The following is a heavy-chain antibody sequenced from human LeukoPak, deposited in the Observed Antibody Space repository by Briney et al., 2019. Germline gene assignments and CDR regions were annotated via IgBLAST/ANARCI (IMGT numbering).Heavy chain of an antibody. CDR3: ARVPGKQQLVLGY. CDR1: GYTFTGYY. V-gene: IGHV1-2*02. J-gene: IGHJ4*02. D-gene: IGHD6-13*01. CDR2: INPNSGGT. Sequence: ASVKVSCKASGYTFTGYYMHWVRQAPGQGLEWMGWINPNSGGTNYAQKFHGRVTMTRDTSISTAYMELRRLRSDDTAVYYCARVPGKQQLVLGYWGQGTLVTVSS.